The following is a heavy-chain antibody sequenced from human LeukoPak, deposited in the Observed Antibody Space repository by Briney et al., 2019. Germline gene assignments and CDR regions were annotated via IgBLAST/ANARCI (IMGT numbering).Heavy chain of an antibody. J-gene: IGHJ4*02. CDR2: IYHSGST. D-gene: IGHD6-19*01. V-gene: IGHV4-38-2*01. CDR1: GYSISSGYY. CDR3: ARHSWPGYSSGWIHPYYFDY. Sequence: SETLPLTCAVSGYSISSGYYWGWIRQPPGKGLAWIGSIYHSGSTYYNPSLKSRVTISVDTSKNQFSLKLSSVTAADTAVYYCARHSWPGYSSGWIHPYYFDYWGQGTLVTVSS.